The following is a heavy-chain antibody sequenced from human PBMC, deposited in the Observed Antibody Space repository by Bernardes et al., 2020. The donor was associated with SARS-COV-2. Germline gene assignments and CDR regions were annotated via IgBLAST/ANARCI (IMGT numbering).Heavy chain of an antibody. CDR2: IRNDGTNK. V-gene: IGHV3-30*02. Sequence: GRSLRLSCAASGFNFGSYGMVWVRQAPGKGLEWVAFIRNDGTNKYYADSAKGRFTISRDNSKNTLFLQMNSLRTEDTAVYYCAKELNWNHFDYWGQGSLVSVSS. CDR1: GFNFGSYG. D-gene: IGHD1-20*01. CDR3: AKELNWNHFDY. J-gene: IGHJ4*02.